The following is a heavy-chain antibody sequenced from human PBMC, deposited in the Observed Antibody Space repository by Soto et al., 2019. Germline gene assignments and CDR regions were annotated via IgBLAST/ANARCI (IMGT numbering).Heavy chain of an antibody. J-gene: IGHJ6*02. CDR1: GGSISGSSFY. CDR3: ARNLREYWEPPPYGMEV. D-gene: IGHD3-10*01. Sequence: SETLSLTCTVSGGSISGSSFYWGWILHPPGKGLEWIGSIYFGTTYYNPSLKSRVTISIDTSKKQFYLNLSSVTAADTALYYCARNLREYWEPPPYGMEVWGRGTTVTVYS. V-gene: IGHV4-39*01. CDR2: IYFGTT.